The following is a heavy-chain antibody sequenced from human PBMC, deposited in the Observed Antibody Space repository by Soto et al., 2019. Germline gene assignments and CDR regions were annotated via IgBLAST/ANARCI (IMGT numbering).Heavy chain of an antibody. CDR3: ASPRSGYCSSTSCSNFDY. D-gene: IGHD2-2*01. Sequence: GESLKISCKGAGYSFASYWISWVRQMPGKGLEWMGRIDPSDSYTNYSPSFQGHVTISADKSISTAYLQWSSLKASDTAMYYCASPRSGYCSSTSCSNFDYWGQGTLVTVSS. CDR2: IDPSDSYT. CDR1: GYSFASYW. V-gene: IGHV5-10-1*01. J-gene: IGHJ4*02.